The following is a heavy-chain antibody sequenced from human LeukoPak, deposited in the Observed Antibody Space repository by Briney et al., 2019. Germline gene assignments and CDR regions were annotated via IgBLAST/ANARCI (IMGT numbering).Heavy chain of an antibody. D-gene: IGHD3-22*01. CDR1: GGSFSGYY. CDR2: INHSGST. J-gene: IGHJ4*02. CDR3: ARDGLYYDSSGYYYGYAYDY. V-gene: IGHV4-34*01. Sequence: PSETLSLTCAVYGGSFSGYYWSWIRQPPGKGLEWIGEINHSGSTNYNPSLKSRVTISVDTSKNQFSLKLSSVTAADTAVYYCARDGLYYDSSGYYYGYAYDYWGQGTLVTVSS.